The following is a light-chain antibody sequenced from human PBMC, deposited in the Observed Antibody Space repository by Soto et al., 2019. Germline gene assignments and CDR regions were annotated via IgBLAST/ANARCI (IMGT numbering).Light chain of an antibody. CDR2: AAS. CDR1: QGINYY. J-gene: IGKJ4*01. V-gene: IGKV1-17*03. CDR3: LQHSTYPAT. Sequence: DIQMTQSPSVMSASVGDTVTITCRASQGINYYLAWFQHQPGKVPKRLIYAASDLESGVPSRFSGSGSGTEFTLTIISLQPEDFATYYCLQHSTYPATFGGGTKVEIK.